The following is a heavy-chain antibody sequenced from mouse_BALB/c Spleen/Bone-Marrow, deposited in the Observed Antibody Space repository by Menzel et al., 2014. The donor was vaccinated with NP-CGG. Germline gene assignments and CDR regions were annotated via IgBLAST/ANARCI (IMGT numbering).Heavy chain of an antibody. CDR3: ASHDGYYVGWYFDV. Sequence: VHVKQSGPELVKPGTSVKMSCKASGYTFTSYVMHWVKRKPGQGLEWIGYIIPYNDGTKYNEKFKGKATLTSDKSSSTAYMELSSLTSEDSAVYYCASHDGYYVGWYFDVWGAGTTVTVSS. V-gene: IGHV1-14*01. J-gene: IGHJ1*01. CDR2: IIPYNDGT. CDR1: GYTFTSYV. D-gene: IGHD2-3*01.